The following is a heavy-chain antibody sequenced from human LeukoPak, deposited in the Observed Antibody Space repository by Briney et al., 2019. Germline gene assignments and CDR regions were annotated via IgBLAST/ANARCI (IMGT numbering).Heavy chain of an antibody. J-gene: IGHJ4*02. CDR3: ATATKERFLDLFDY. CDR2: FDPEDGET. D-gene: IGHD5-24*01. CDR1: GYTLTELS. V-gene: IGHV1-24*01. Sequence: AASVKVSCKVSGYTLTELSMHWVRQAPGKGLEWMGGFDPEDGETIYAQKFQGRVTMTEDTSTDTAYMELSSLRSEGTAVYYCATATKERFLDLFDYWGQGTLVTVSS.